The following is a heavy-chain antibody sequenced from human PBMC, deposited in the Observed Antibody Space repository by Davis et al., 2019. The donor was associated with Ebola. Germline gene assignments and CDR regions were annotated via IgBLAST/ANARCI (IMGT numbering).Heavy chain of an antibody. V-gene: IGHV3-7*01. Sequence: GESLKPPCFAPGFPFRSHWMRWVRQAPGTGLEWVAIIKQDGREIHSVDSVQGRFTISRDNTKNSLYLQMNSLRDEETALYYCSRGGAVKFGYWGQGTLVTVSS. CDR2: IKQDGREI. CDR1: GFPFRSHW. CDR3: SRGGAVKFGY. D-gene: IGHD4-17*01. J-gene: IGHJ4*02.